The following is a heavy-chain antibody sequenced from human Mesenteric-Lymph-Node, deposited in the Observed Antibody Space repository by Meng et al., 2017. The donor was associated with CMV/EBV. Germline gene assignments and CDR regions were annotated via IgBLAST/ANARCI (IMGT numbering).Heavy chain of an antibody. CDR1: GFTFSTYR. Sequence: GESLKISCAASGFTFSTYRMSWVRQAPGKGLEWVSRIRDSDGTKSYADSVKGRFTISRDNAKNTLYLQMNSLRDEDTAVYFCARVREAYSNLDYFDYWGQGTLVTVSS. CDR3: ARVREAYSNLDYFDY. CDR2: IRDSDGTK. J-gene: IGHJ4*02. D-gene: IGHD4-11*01. V-gene: IGHV3-23*01.